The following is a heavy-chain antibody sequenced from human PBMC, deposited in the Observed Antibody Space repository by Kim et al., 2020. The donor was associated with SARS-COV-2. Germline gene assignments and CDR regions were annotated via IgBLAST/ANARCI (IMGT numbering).Heavy chain of an antibody. V-gene: IGHV4-4*02. CDR1: GGSISSSNW. CDR2: IYHSGST. CDR3: AREPSDYYDSSGWGVGLFDY. Sequence: SETLSLTCAVSGGSISSSNWWSWVRQPPGKGLEWIGEIYHSGSTNYNPSLKSRVTISVDKSKNQFSLKLSSVTAADTAVYYCAREPSDYYDSSGWGVGLFDYWGQGTLVTVSS. J-gene: IGHJ4*02. D-gene: IGHD3-22*01.